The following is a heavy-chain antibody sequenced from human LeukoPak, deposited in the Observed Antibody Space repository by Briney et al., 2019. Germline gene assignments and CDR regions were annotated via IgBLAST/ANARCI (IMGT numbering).Heavy chain of an antibody. CDR2: ISPILGTA. D-gene: IGHD3-10*01. Sequence: GASVKVSCKASGYTFTSYYMHWVRQAPGQGLEWVGGISPILGTATYAQKFQGRVTITADASTSIVYMNLSSLTSEDTAVYYCARVGQVTMIRGLINWFDPWGQGSLVTVSS. CDR3: ARVGQVTMIRGLINWFDP. CDR1: GYTFTSYY. J-gene: IGHJ5*02. V-gene: IGHV1-46*01.